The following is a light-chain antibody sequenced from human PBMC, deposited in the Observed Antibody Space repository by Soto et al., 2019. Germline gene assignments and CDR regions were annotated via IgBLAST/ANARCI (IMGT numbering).Light chain of an antibody. CDR1: SSDVGYDNY. Sequence: QPVSVSGSPGQSITISCTGTSSDVGYDNYVSWFQQHPGKAPKLMIYEVSRRPSGVSNRFSGSKSANTASLTISGLQAEDEADYYCTSHTASSTWVFGGGTKLTVL. J-gene: IGLJ3*02. V-gene: IGLV2-14*01. CDR2: EVS. CDR3: TSHTASSTWV.